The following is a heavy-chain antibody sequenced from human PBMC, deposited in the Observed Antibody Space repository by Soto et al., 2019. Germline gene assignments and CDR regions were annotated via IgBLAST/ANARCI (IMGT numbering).Heavy chain of an antibody. CDR3: ARYYYDSSGYYRPYYFDY. J-gene: IGHJ4*02. V-gene: IGHV3-23*01. Sequence: GGSLRLSCAASGFSFSSYAMSWVRQAPGKGLEWVSAISGSGGSTYYADSVKGRFTISRDNSKNTLYLQMNSLRAEDTAVYYCARYYYDSSGYYRPYYFDYWGQGTLVTVSS. CDR2: ISGSGGST. D-gene: IGHD3-22*01. CDR1: GFSFSSYA.